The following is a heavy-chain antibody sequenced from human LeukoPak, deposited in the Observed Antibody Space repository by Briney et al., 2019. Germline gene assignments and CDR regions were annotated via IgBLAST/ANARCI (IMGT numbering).Heavy chain of an antibody. CDR2: IRYNGSNK. D-gene: IGHD6-19*01. CDR3: AKDQSPPIAVAGTDS. J-gene: IGHJ5*01. CDR1: GFTFSSYG. V-gene: IGHV3-30*02. Sequence: SWGSLRLSCAGSGFTFSSYGMRWVRQAPGKGLEWVGFIRYNGSNKYYAHYVKGRFTISRDNSKTQLYLHMNSRRAEAPAVYYCAKDQSPPIAVAGTDSWGQGTLVTVSS.